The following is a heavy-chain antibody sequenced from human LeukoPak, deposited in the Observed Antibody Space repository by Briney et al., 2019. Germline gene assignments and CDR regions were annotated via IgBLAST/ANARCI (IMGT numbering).Heavy chain of an antibody. D-gene: IGHD3-9*01. CDR1: GYTFTSYD. J-gene: IGHJ4*02. CDR2: INPNSGGT. CDR3: ARDEYDILTGYSGPVDY. Sequence: ASVKVSCKASGYTFTSYDINWVRQATGQGLEWMGWINPNSGGTNYAQKFQGRVTMTRDTSISTAYMELSRLRSDDTAVYYCARDEYDILTGYSGPVDYWGQGTLVTVSS. V-gene: IGHV1-2*02.